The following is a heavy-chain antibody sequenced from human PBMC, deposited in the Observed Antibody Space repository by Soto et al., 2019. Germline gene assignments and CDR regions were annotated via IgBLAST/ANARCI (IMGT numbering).Heavy chain of an antibody. Sequence: QVQLVESGGGVVQPGRSPRLSCAASGFTFSSYGMHWVRQAPGKGLEWVAVIWYDGSNKYYADSVKGRFTISRDNSKNTLYLQMTSLRAEDTAVYYCARGFYGSGSAFDYWGQGTLVTVSS. J-gene: IGHJ4*02. D-gene: IGHD3-10*01. CDR3: ARGFYGSGSAFDY. V-gene: IGHV3-33*01. CDR2: IWYDGSNK. CDR1: GFTFSSYG.